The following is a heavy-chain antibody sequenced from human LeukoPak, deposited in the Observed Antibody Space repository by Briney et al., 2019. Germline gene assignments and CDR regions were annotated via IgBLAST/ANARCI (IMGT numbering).Heavy chain of an antibody. CDR3: ARVGEDSSGYYPADY. Sequence: ASVKVSSKASGYTFTGYYMHWVRQAPGQGLEWMGRINPNSGGTNYAQKFQGRVTMTRDTSISTAYMELSRLRSDDTAVYYCARVGEDSSGYYPADYWGPGTLVTVSS. CDR1: GYTFTGYY. D-gene: IGHD3-22*01. CDR2: INPNSGGT. J-gene: IGHJ4*02. V-gene: IGHV1-2*06.